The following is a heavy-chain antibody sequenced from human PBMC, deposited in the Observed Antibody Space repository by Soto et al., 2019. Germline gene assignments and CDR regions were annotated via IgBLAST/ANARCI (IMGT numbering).Heavy chain of an antibody. Sequence: PGESLKISCKGSGYSFTSYWISWVRQMPGKGLEWMGRIDPSDSYTNYSPSFQGHVTISADKSISTAYLQWSSLKASDTAMYYCARERRDSYYYYYGMDVWGQGTTVTVSS. CDR1: GYSFTSYW. CDR2: IDPSDSYT. J-gene: IGHJ6*02. D-gene: IGHD1-1*01. V-gene: IGHV5-10-1*01. CDR3: ARERRDSYYYYYGMDV.